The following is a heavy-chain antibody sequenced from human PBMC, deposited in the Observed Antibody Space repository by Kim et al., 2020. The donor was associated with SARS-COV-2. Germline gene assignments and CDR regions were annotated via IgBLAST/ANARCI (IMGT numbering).Heavy chain of an antibody. CDR3: AREGLSPPTNTMIVVVIYLARFDP. CDR2: VYYSGST. J-gene: IGHJ5*02. D-gene: IGHD3-22*01. V-gene: IGHV4-39*02. Sequence: SETLSLTCTVSGGSISSSGYYWGWIRQPPGKGLEWIGSVYYSGSTYYNPSLKSRVTISVDTSKNQFSLKLSSVTAADTAVYYCAREGLSPPTNTMIVVVIYLARFDPWGQATLVTVSS. CDR1: GGSISSSGYY.